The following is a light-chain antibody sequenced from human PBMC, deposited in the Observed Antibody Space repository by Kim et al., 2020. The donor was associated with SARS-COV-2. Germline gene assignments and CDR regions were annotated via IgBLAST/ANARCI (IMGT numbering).Light chain of an antibody. CDR1: QTINNW. CDR2: KTS. Sequence: DIQMTQSPSTLSASVGDTVTITCRASQTINNWLAWYQQQPGTAPKLLISKTSSLQSGVPSRFSGSGSGTEFTLTIKSLQPEDFATYYCQQYENNVITFGQETRLEIK. V-gene: IGKV1-5*03. CDR3: QQYENNVIT. J-gene: IGKJ5*01.